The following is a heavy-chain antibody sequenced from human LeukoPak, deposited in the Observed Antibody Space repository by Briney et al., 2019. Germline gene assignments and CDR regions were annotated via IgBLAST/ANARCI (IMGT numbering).Heavy chain of an antibody. CDR2: ISGSGGST. J-gene: IGHJ4*02. Sequence: GGSLRLSCAASGFTFSSYAMSWVRQAPGKGLEWVSAISGSGGSTYYADSVKGRFTISRDNSKNTLYLQMHSLRAEDTAVYYCAKDPHYYGSGSYYPVDYWGQGTLVTVSS. CDR3: AKDPHYYGSGSYYPVDY. V-gene: IGHV3-23*01. D-gene: IGHD3-10*01. CDR1: GFTFSSYA.